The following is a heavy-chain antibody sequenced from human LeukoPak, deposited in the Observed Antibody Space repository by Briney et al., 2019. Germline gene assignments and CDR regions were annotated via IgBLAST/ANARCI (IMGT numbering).Heavy chain of an antibody. CDR2: IYYSGST. V-gene: IGHV4-61*05. CDR3: ARVTGYMIEDYFDY. Sequence: PSETLSLTCTVSGGSISSSSYYWGWIRQPPGKGLEWIGYIYYSGSTNYNPSLKSRVTTSVDTSKNQFSLKLGSVTAADTAVYYCARVTGYMIEDYFDYWGQGILVTVSS. D-gene: IGHD3-9*01. CDR1: GGSISSSSYY. J-gene: IGHJ4*02.